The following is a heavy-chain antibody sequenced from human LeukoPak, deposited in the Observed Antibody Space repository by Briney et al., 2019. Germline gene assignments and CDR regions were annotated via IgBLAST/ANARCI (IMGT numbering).Heavy chain of an antibody. V-gene: IGHV4-31*03. D-gene: IGHD5-18*01. Sequence: SETLALTCTVSGDSISSGGYYWSWIRQHPGKGLEWIGYIYYSGSTYYNPSLKSRVTISVDTSKNQFSLKLSSVTAADTAVYYCARGPSYSYGKDFDYWGQGTLVAVSS. J-gene: IGHJ4*02. CDR3: ARGPSYSYGKDFDY. CDR1: GDSISSGGYY. CDR2: IYYSGST.